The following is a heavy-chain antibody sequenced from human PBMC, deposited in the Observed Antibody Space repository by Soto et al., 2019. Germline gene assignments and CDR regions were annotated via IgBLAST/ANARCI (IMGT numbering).Heavy chain of an antibody. Sequence: QVQLVQSGAEVKKPGSSVKVSCKASGGTFSNNVFSWVRQAPGQGLEWMGGIIVIFGTANYAQKFRGRVTITADESTGTAYMEVSSLSSADTAVYYCASNTGSYNGMDVLGQGTTVTVSS. CDR1: GGTFSNNV. V-gene: IGHV1-69*01. J-gene: IGHJ6*02. CDR3: ASNTGSYNGMDV. CDR2: IIVIFGTA. D-gene: IGHD1-26*01.